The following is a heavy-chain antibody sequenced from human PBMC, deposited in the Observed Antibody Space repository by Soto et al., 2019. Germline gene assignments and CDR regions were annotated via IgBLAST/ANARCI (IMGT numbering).Heavy chain of an antibody. J-gene: IGHJ4*02. V-gene: IGHV3-48*02. Sequence: EVQLVESGGGLVXXXXXXXXSCVASGFXFDSYXXNWVRQAPGKGLEWVSYISPGGDRIYYAESLKGRITISRDNARNSLSLQMNILSDEDTAVYYCTKSADSAGWGVDFWGQGTLVTVSS. D-gene: IGHD6-19*01. CDR2: ISPGGDRI. CDR1: GFXFDSYX. CDR3: TKSADSAGWGVDF.